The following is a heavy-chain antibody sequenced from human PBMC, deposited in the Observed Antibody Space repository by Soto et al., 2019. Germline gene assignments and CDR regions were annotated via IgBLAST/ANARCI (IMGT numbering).Heavy chain of an antibody. J-gene: IGHJ6*02. CDR1: RFTFSSYA. V-gene: IGHV3-30-3*01. CDR3: ARAAAYFYHYYYAMDV. Sequence: LRLSCAASRFTFSSYAMDWVRQAPGKGLEWVAVISHDGSEKYYGDSVKGRFTISRDNPKNTVYLQMNSLRPEDTAVYYCARAAAYFYHYYYAMDVWGQGTAVTVSS. D-gene: IGHD6-13*01. CDR2: ISHDGSEK.